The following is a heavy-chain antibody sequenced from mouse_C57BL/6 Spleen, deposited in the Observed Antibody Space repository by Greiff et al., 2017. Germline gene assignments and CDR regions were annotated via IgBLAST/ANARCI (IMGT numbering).Heavy chain of an antibody. Sequence: VQLQQPGAELVMPGASVKLSCKASGYTFTSYWMHWVKQRPGQGLEWIGEIDPSDSYTNYNQKFKGKSTLTVDKSSSTAYMPLSSLTSEDSAVYYCARRGGSTWYFDVWGTGTTVTVSS. CDR3: ARRGGSTWYFDV. J-gene: IGHJ1*03. V-gene: IGHV1-69*01. CDR1: GYTFTSYW. CDR2: IDPSDSYT. D-gene: IGHD1-1*01.